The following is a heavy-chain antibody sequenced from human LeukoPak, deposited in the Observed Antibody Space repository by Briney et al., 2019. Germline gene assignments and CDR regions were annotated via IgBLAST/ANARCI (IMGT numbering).Heavy chain of an antibody. CDR3: ARDSDVIRYCSSTSCPGDHFDY. D-gene: IGHD2-2*01. J-gene: IGHJ4*02. V-gene: IGHV3-7*01. CDR2: IKQDGSEK. Sequence: PGGSLRLSCAASGFTFSSYWMSWVRQAPGEGLEWVANIKQDGSEKYYVDSVKGRFTISRDNAKNSLYLQMNSLRAEDTAVYYCARDSDVIRYCSSTSCPGDHFDYWGQGTLVTVSS. CDR1: GFTFSSYW.